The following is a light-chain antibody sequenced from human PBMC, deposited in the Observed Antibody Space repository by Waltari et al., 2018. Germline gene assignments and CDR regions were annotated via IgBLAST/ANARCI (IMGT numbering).Light chain of an antibody. J-gene: IGLJ2*01. CDR1: SSDIGSYVY. V-gene: IGLV2-14*03. Sequence: QSALTQPASVSGSPGQSITISCTGTSSDIGSYVYASWYQQHPGKAPKLLIYYVSNRPSGVSYRFSHSKSGDTTSLTISGLQAEDEADYSCSSFTGSGVLFGGGTKVTVL. CDR2: YVS. CDR3: SSFTGSGVL.